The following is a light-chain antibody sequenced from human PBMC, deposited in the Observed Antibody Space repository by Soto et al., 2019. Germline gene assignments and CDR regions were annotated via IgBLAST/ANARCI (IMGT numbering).Light chain of an antibody. CDR2: GNS. CDR3: QSYDSSLSGSYV. Sequence: QSVLTQPPPVSGAPGQRGTISCTGSSSNIRAGYDVHWYQQLPGTAPKLLIYGNSNRPSGVPDRFSGSKSGTSASLAITGLQAEDEADYYCQSYDSSLSGSYVFGTGTKSPS. J-gene: IGLJ1*01. V-gene: IGLV1-40*01. CDR1: SSNIRAGYD.